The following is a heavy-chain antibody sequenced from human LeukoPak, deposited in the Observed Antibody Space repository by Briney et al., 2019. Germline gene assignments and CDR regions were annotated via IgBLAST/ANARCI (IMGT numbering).Heavy chain of an antibody. V-gene: IGHV4-39*01. CDR3: TRGGYDVLTGYSTLGEY. J-gene: IGHJ4*02. Sequence: PSETLSLTCTVSGGSLSSSSFYWGWVRQTPGKGLEWIGNIYYSGSTYYNPSLKSRLTISLDTSQRQFSLRLSSVTAADTALYYCTRGGYDVLTGYSTLGEYWGQGTLVTVSS. CDR2: IYYSGST. CDR1: GGSLSSSSFY. D-gene: IGHD3-9*01.